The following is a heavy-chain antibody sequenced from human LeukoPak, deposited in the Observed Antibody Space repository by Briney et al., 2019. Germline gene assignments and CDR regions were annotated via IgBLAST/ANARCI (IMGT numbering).Heavy chain of an antibody. J-gene: IGHJ4*02. Sequence: SETLSLTCTVSGGSISSNSFFWDWIRQPPGKGLEWIGSVYYSGGTYYNPSLKSRVTISVDTSKNQFSLNLRSVTAADTAVYYCARQDIAVTTNFFDYWGQGTLVTVSS. CDR1: GGSISSNSFF. V-gene: IGHV4-39*01. D-gene: IGHD6-19*01. CDR2: VYYSGGT. CDR3: ARQDIAVTTNFFDY.